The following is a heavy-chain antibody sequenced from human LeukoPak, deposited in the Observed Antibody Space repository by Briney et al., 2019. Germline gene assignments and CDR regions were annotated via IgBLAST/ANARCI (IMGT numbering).Heavy chain of an antibody. CDR1: GGSMGSYY. CDR3: ARDKAWLDP. V-gene: IGHV4-4*07. CDR2: IYSAGTT. Sequence: PSETLSLTRTVSGGSMGSYYWAWIRQPAGKGLEWIGRIYSAGTTTYNPALKSRVTMSIDMSKNQFSLTLRSMTAADTDVYYCARDKAWLDPWGQGTLVTVSS. D-gene: IGHD5-12*01. J-gene: IGHJ5*02.